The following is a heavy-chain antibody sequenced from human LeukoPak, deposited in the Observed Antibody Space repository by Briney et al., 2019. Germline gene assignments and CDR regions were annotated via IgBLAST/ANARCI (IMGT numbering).Heavy chain of an antibody. CDR3: AHFNGTLTPVAY. J-gene: IGHJ4*02. D-gene: IGHD4-23*01. CDR2: IYLNDDK. V-gene: IGHV2-5*01. Sequence: SGPTPVNPTQTLTLTCTFSGSSLSTSAGRVGWIRQPPGKALEWLALIYLNDDKRYSPSLKSRLTITKDTSKNQVVLTITNMDPVDTATYYCAHFNGTLTPVAYWGQGTLVTVSS. CDR1: GSSLSTSAGR.